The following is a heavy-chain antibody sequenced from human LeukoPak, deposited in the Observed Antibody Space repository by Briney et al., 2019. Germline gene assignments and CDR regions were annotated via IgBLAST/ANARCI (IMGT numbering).Heavy chain of an antibody. D-gene: IGHD3-3*01. Sequence: SETLSLTCTVSGGSISSGDYYWSWIRQPPGKGLEWIGYIYYSGSTYYNPSLKSRVTISVDTSKNQFSLKLSSVTAADTAVYYCASTQTGIFGVVTYFDYWGQGTLVTVSS. CDR3: ASTQTGIFGVVTYFDY. CDR2: IYYSGST. CDR1: GGSISSGDYY. V-gene: IGHV4-30-4*01. J-gene: IGHJ4*02.